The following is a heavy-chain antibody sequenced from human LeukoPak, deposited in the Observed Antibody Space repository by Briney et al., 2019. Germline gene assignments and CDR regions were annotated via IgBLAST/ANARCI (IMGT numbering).Heavy chain of an antibody. V-gene: IGHV4-34*01. CDR3: ARGLRRRSMIVVPRRALWFDP. CDR2: VNHSGST. CDR1: GGSFSDYY. J-gene: IGHJ5*02. D-gene: IGHD3-22*01. Sequence: SETLSLTCAVYGGSFSDYYWSWIRQPPGKGLEWIGEVNHSGSTNYNPSLKSRVTISVDTSKNQFSLKLSSVTAADTAVYFCARGLRRRSMIVVPRRALWFDPWGQGTLVTVSS.